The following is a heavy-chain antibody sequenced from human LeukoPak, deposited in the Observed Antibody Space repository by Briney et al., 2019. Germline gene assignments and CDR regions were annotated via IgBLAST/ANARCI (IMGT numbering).Heavy chain of an antibody. V-gene: IGHV7-4-1*02. D-gene: IGHD2-8*01. Sequence: ASVKVSCKASGYTFTTYAMNWVRQAPGQGLEWMGWVNPTTGNPTYAQGFTGRFVFSVDTSVDTAYLQISSLKAEDTAVYYCARDVLVMVYSIDNNYLDPWGQGTLVTVSS. CDR3: ARDVLVMVYSIDNNYLDP. CDR2: VNPTTGNP. J-gene: IGHJ5*02. CDR1: GYTFTTYA.